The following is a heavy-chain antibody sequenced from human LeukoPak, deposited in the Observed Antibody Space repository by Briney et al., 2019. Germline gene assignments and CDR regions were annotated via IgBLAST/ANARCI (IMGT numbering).Heavy chain of an antibody. CDR3: AREEYYYDSSGSLGWFDP. D-gene: IGHD3-22*01. CDR1: GFTFSSYS. CDR2: IWYDGSNK. J-gene: IGHJ5*02. V-gene: IGHV3-33*08. Sequence: GGSLRLSCAASGFTFSSYSMNWVRQAPGKGLEWVAVIWYDGSNKYYADSVKGRFTISRDNSKNTLYLQMNSLRAEDTAVYYCAREEYYYDSSGSLGWFDPWGQGTLVTVSS.